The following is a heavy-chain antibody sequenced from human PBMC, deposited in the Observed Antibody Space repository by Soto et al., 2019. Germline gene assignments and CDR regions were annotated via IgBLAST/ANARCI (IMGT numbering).Heavy chain of an antibody. V-gene: IGHV6-1*01. CDR1: GVSVSSHKVS. Sequence: QVPLQQSGPGLVKPSQTLSLTCAISGVSVSSHKVSWHWSRQTPSRGLEWLGRTYYLSEWYNGYAVSVKSRITVNPSTCKTQFSLQLNSVTPEDTAVYYCAREYYCAFDYWGQGTLVTVSS. D-gene: IGHD4-17*01. CDR3: AREYYCAFDY. J-gene: IGHJ4*02. CDR2: TYYLSEWYN.